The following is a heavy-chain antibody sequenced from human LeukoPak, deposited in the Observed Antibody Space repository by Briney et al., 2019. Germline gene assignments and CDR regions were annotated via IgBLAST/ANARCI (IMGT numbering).Heavy chain of an antibody. J-gene: IGHJ4*02. CDR1: GFTFSSYE. V-gene: IGHV3-74*03. Sequence: GGSLRLSCAASGFTFSSYEMNWVRQAPGKGLVWVSRIDSDGTNTKYAESVKDRFTISRDNAKNTLHLQMNSLRAEDTAVYYCARESAGGKVDYWAREPWSPSPQ. CDR3: ARESAGGKVDY. D-gene: IGHD4-23*01. CDR2: IDSDGTNT.